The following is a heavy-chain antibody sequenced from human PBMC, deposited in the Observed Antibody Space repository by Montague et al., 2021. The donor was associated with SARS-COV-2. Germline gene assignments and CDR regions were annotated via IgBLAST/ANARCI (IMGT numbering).Heavy chain of an antibody. V-gene: IGHV4-39*07. D-gene: IGHD5-12*01. Sequence: SETQSLTCTVSGGSISSYYWSWIRQPPGKGLECIGSIYYSGSTYYNPSLKSRVTISVDTSKNHFSLKLSSVTAADTAVYYCARTTWLRGYFDLWGRGTLVTVSS. J-gene: IGHJ2*01. CDR2: IYYSGST. CDR3: ARTTWLRGYFDL. CDR1: GGSISSYY.